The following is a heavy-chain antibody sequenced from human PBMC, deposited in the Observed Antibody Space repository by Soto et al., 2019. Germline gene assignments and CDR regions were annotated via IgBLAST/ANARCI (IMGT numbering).Heavy chain of an antibody. Sequence: QLQLQESGSGLVKPSETLSLTCAVSGGSISSGGYSWSWIRQPPGKGLEWIGYIYHSGSTYYNPSHRSRVTISVARSNNQFSLKLSSVTAADTADYYCTSGSIAGHFDFWGKGTLVTVSS. CDR1: GGSISSGGYS. D-gene: IGHD6-6*01. CDR2: IYHSGST. J-gene: IGHJ4*02. V-gene: IGHV4-30-2*01. CDR3: TSGSIAGHFDF.